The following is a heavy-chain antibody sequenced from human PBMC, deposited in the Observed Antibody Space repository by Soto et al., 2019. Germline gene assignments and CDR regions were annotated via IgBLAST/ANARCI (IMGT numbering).Heavy chain of an antibody. CDR2: ISDSGST. V-gene: IGHV3-23*01. D-gene: IGHD2-15*01. CDR3: AKGGEGYCSGTSCLYHMDA. J-gene: IGHJ6*03. Sequence: PGGSLRLSCAASGFTFSSYAMSWVRQAPGKGLEWVSTISDSGSTYYADSVKGRFTISRDISKNTLYVQMSSLRAEDTAVYYCAKGGEGYCSGTSCLYHMDAWGKGTTVTVSS. CDR1: GFTFSSYA.